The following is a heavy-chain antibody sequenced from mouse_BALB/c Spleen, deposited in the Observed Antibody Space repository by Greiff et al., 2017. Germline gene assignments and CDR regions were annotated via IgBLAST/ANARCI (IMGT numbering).Heavy chain of an antibody. V-gene: IGHV1-14*01. CDR3: ARYGYDAPDAMDY. Sequence: VQLQQSGPELVKPGASVKMSCKASGYTFTSYVMHWVKQKPGQGLEWIGYINPYNDGTKYNEKFKGKATLTSDKSSSTAYMELSSLTSEDSAVYDCARYGYDAPDAMDYWGQGTSVTVSS. J-gene: IGHJ4*01. D-gene: IGHD2-2*01. CDR2: INPYNDGT. CDR1: GYTFTSYV.